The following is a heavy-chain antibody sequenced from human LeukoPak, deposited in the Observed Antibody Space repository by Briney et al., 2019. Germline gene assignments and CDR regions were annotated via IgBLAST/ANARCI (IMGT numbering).Heavy chain of an antibody. V-gene: IGHV3-23*01. J-gene: IGHJ5*02. CDR1: GSTLSNYA. CDR2: ISADGGDT. CDR3: ARGRYGDENDNWFDP. D-gene: IGHD4-17*01. Sequence: PGGSLRLSCAASGSTLSNYAISWVRQAPGKGLEWVSAISADGGDTYHTDSVKGRFTISRDNSKNTLYLQMNSLRAEDTAVYYCARGRYGDENDNWFDPWGQGTLVTVSS.